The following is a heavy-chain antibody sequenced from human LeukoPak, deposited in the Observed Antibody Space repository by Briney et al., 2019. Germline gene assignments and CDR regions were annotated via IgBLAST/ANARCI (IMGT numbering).Heavy chain of an antibody. V-gene: IGHV1-2*02. CDR1: GYTFTGYY. D-gene: IGHD3-22*01. CDR2: INPNSGGT. J-gene: IGHJ4*02. Sequence: ASVKVSCKASGYTFTGYYMHWVRQAPGQGLEWMGWINPNSGGTNYAQKFQGRVTMTRDTSISTAYMELSRLRSDDTAVYYCASEANNYYYDSSGYIFDYWGQGTLVTVSS. CDR3: ASEANNYYYDSSGYIFDY.